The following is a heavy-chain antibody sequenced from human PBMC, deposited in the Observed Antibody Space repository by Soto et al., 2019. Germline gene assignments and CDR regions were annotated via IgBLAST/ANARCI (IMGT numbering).Heavy chain of an antibody. Sequence: PGGSLRLSCAASGFTFSSYAMHWVRQAPGKGLEWVAVISYDGSNKYYADSVKGRFTISRDNSKNTLYLQMNSLRAEDTAVYYCARSLTAMGTGLDYWGQGTLVTVS. V-gene: IGHV3-30-3*01. CDR3: ARSLTAMGTGLDY. J-gene: IGHJ4*02. D-gene: IGHD5-18*01. CDR1: GFTFSSYA. CDR2: ISYDGSNK.